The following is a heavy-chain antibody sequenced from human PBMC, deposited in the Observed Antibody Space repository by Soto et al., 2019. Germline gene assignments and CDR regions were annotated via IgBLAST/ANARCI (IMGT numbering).Heavy chain of an antibody. V-gene: IGHV1-8*01. CDR2: MNPNSGNT. D-gene: IGHD3-16*01. Sequence: QVQLVQSGAEVKKPGASVKVSCKASGYTFTSYDINWVRQATGQGLEWMGWMNPNSGNTGYAQKFQGRVTMTRNTSISTAYRELSSLRSEDTAVYYCARFDLYATFNYYYYMDVWGQGTTVTVSS. CDR3: ARFDLYATFNYYYYMDV. J-gene: IGHJ6*03. CDR1: GYTFTSYD.